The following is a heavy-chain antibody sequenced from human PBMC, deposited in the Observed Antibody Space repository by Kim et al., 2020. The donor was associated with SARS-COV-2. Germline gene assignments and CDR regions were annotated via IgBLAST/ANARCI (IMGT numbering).Heavy chain of an antibody. J-gene: IGHJ5*02. V-gene: IGHV3-30*07. D-gene: IGHD6-19*01. CDR3: ARDRRIAVAGTCWFDP. Sequence: VKGRFTISRDNSKNTLYLQMNSLRAEDTAVYYCARDRRIAVAGTCWFDPWGQGTLVTVSS.